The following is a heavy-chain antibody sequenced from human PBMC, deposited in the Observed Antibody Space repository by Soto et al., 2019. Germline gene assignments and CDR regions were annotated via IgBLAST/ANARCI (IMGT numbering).Heavy chain of an antibody. CDR2: INIGSGNT. J-gene: IGHJ4*02. CDR3: ARERSGSFPYYFDY. V-gene: IGHV1-3*04. CDR1: GYAFSSYA. Sequence: ASVKVSCKASGYAFSSYAMHWVRQAPGQRLEWMGWINIGSGNTEYSQNFQDRITITRDTSASTVYMDLSSLRSEDTAVYYCARERSGSFPYYFDYWGQGTPVTVSS. D-gene: IGHD1-26*01.